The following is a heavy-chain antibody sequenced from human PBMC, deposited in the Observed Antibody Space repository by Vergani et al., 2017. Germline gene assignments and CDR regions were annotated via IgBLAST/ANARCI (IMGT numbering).Heavy chain of an antibody. CDR2: IYTSGST. CDR1: GGSISSYY. D-gene: IGHD1-14*01. Sequence: QVQLQESGPGLVKPSETLSLTCTVSGGSISSYYWSWIRQPAGKGLEWIGRIYTSGSTNYNPSLKSRVTMSVDTSKNQFSLKLSSVTAADTAVYYCAIIVEWEPETSEAFDIWGQGTMVTVSS. V-gene: IGHV4-4*07. J-gene: IGHJ3*02. CDR3: AIIVEWEPETSEAFDI.